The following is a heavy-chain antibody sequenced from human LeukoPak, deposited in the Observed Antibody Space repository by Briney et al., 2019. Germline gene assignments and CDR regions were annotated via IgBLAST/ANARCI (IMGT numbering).Heavy chain of an antibody. CDR1: GFTFSNYW. J-gene: IGHJ3*01. Sequence: PGGSLRLSCAASGFTFSNYWMTWVRPAPGQGLEWVANIKQDGSEKNYVDSVKGRFTISRDNAQNSLYLQMNSLRAEDTAVYYCASTATCSFWGQGTMVTVSS. V-gene: IGHV3-7*01. D-gene: IGHD2-2*01. CDR2: IKQDGSEK. CDR3: ASTATCSF.